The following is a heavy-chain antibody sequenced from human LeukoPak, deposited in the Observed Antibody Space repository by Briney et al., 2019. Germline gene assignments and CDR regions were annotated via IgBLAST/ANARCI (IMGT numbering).Heavy chain of an antibody. CDR2: INHSGST. V-gene: IGHV4-34*01. D-gene: IGHD3-10*01. Sequence: ASETLSLTCAVYGGSFSGYYWSWIRQPPGKGLEWIGEINHSGSTNYNPSLKSRVTISVDTSKNQFSLKLSSVTAADKAVYYCARGRGVLLWFGESPNFDYWGQGTLVTVSS. J-gene: IGHJ4*02. CDR3: ARGRGVLLWFGESPNFDY. CDR1: GGSFSGYY.